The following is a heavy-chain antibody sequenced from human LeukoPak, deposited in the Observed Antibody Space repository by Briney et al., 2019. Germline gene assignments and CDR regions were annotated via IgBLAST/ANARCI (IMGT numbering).Heavy chain of an antibody. D-gene: IGHD3-16*02. Sequence: PGGSLRLSCAASGFTFSGSAMHWVRQASGKGLEWVGRIRSKANSYATAYAASVKGRFTISRDDSKNTAYLQMNSLKTEDTAVYYCTRQYYDYVWGSYRAPYYYYYMDVWGKGTTVTVSS. J-gene: IGHJ6*03. CDR3: TRQYYDYVWGSYRAPYYYYYMDV. CDR1: GFTFSGSA. V-gene: IGHV3-73*01. CDR2: IRSKANSYAT.